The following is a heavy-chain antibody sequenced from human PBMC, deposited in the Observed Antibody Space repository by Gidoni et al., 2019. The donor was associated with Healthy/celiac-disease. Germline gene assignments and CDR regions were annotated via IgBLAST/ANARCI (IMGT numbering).Heavy chain of an antibody. CDR3: ATEKLGASYYYYGMDV. V-gene: IGHV1-24*01. D-gene: IGHD1-26*01. Sequence: QVQQVQSGAEVKKPGASVKVSCKVSGYTLTELSMHWVRQAPGKGLEWLGGFDPDDGETIYAQKFQGRVNMTEDTSTDTANMALSSLRSEDTAVYYCATEKLGASYYYYGMDVWGQGTTVTVSS. J-gene: IGHJ6*02. CDR1: GYTLTELS. CDR2: FDPDDGET.